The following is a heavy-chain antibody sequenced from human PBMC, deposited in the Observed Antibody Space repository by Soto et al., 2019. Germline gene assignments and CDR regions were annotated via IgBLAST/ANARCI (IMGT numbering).Heavy chain of an antibody. D-gene: IGHD3-3*01. V-gene: IGHV3-23*01. Sequence: GGSLRLSCAGSGFTFSNYAMKWVRQAPGKGLEWVAAISDSGGSTYYPDSVKGRFTISRDNSNNTLYLQMSSRRAEDTAVYYCAKGPLLEWFDYWGQGTLVTVSS. CDR3: AKGPLLEWFDY. CDR1: GFTFSNYA. CDR2: ISDSGGST. J-gene: IGHJ5*01.